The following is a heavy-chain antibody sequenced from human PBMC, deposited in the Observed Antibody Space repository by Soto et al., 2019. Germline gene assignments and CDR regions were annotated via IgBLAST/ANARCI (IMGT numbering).Heavy chain of an antibody. CDR2: IYYSGST. Sequence: QVQLQESGPGLVKPSQTLPLTCTVSGGSISSGGYYWSWIRQHPGKGLEWIGYIYYSGSTYYNPSIKSRVTISVDTSKNQFSLKLSSVTAADTAVYYCARVDLKSGGSCIDYWGQGTLVTVSS. D-gene: IGHD2-15*01. V-gene: IGHV4-31*03. CDR3: ARVDLKSGGSCIDY. J-gene: IGHJ4*02. CDR1: GGSISSGGYY.